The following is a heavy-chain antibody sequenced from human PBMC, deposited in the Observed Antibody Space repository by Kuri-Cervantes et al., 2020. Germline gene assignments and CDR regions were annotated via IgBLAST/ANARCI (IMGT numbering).Heavy chain of an antibody. J-gene: IGHJ6*03. CDR1: GGSFSGYY. V-gene: IGHV4-34*01. D-gene: IGHD3-3*01. Sequence: GSLRLSCAVYGGSFSGYYWSWIRQPPGKGLEWIREINHSGSTNYNPSLKSRVTISVDTSKNQFSLNLSSVTAADTAVYYCARGGGYYDFWSGYSPYYYYMDVWGKGTTVTVSS. CDR2: INHSGST. CDR3: ARGGGYYDFWSGYSPYYYYMDV.